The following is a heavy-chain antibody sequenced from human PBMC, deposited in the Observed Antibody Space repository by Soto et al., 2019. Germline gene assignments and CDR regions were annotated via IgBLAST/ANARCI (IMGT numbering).Heavy chain of an antibody. D-gene: IGHD3-10*01. CDR3: ARESVLLWFGDYLAPFDY. CDR1: GYSFTSYG. V-gene: IGHV1-18*01. J-gene: IGHJ4*02. Sequence: GASVKVSCKASGYSFTSYGISWVRQAPGQGLEWMGWISAYNGNTNYAQKLQGRVTMTTDTSTSTAYMELRSLRSDDTAVYYCARESVLLWFGDYLAPFDYWGQGTLVTVSS. CDR2: ISAYNGNT.